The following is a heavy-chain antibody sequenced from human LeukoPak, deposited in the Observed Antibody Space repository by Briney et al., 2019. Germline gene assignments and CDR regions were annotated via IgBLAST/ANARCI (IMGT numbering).Heavy chain of an antibody. V-gene: IGHV4-30-4*08. J-gene: IGHJ5*02. CDR2: IYYSGST. Sequence: SETLSLTCTVSGGSISSGDYYWSWIRQPPGKGLEWIGYIYYSGSTYYNPSLKSRVTISVDMSRNQFSLKLSSVTAADTAVYYCARAHRYIVADWFDPWGQGTLVAVSS. D-gene: IGHD5-12*01. CDR3: ARAHRYIVADWFDP. CDR1: GGSISSGDYY.